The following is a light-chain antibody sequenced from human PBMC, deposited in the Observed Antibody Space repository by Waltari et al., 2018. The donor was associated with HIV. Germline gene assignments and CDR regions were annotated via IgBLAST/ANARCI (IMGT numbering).Light chain of an antibody. V-gene: IGLV3-1*01. CDR3: QAWDSSLVV. Sequence: SSELTQPPSVSVSPGQTASITCSGDKLGVKSDCWYQQNPGQPAALVIYQDNKRPSGIPERFSGSNSGNTATLTISGTQAMDEADYYCQAWDSSLVVFGGGTKLTVL. CDR1: KLGVKS. CDR2: QDN. J-gene: IGLJ2*01.